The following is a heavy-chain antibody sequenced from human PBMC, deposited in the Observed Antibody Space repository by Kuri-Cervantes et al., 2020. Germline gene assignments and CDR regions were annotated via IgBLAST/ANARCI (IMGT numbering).Heavy chain of an antibody. J-gene: IGHJ4*02. CDR3: ASAADEAVAGY. CDR2: MNPNSGNT. CDR1: GYSFTRYD. D-gene: IGHD6-19*01. V-gene: IGHV1-8*01. Sequence: ASVKVSCKASGYSFTRYDINWVRQATGQGLEWMGGMNPNSGNTDYAQKFQGRVTMTRNTSISTAYMELGSLRSEDTAVYYCASAADEAVAGYRGQGTLVTVSS.